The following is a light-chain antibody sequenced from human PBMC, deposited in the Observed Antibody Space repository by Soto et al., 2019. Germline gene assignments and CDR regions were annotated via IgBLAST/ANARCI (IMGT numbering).Light chain of an antibody. Sequence: DIQMTQSPSTLSASVGDRVTITCRASQSISSWLAWYQQKPGQAPKLLIYDASSLESGVPSRFSGSGSGTEFSLTISSLQPDDFATYYCQQYNPSSRTFGQGTKVDIK. CDR3: QQYNPSSRT. V-gene: IGKV1-5*01. J-gene: IGKJ1*01. CDR2: DAS. CDR1: QSISSW.